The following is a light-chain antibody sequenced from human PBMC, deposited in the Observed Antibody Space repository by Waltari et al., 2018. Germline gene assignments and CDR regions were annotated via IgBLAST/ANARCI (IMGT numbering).Light chain of an antibody. CDR2: AAS. J-gene: IGKJ1*01. CDR3: QNHERLPAT. V-gene: IGKV3-20*01. CDR1: QNIGTY. Sequence: LTQSPGTLSLSPGERATPSCRASQNIGTYLVWYQQKPGQAPRLLMYAASRRATGIPDRFSGSGSGTDFSLTISRLEPEDFAVYYCQNHERLPATFGQGTKVEIK.